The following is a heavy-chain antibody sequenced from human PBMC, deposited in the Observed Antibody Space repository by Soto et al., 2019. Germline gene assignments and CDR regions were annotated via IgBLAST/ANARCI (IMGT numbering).Heavy chain of an antibody. J-gene: IGHJ4*02. Sequence: SETLSLTCTVSGGSISSGDYYWSWIRQPPGKGLEWIGYIYYSGSTYYNPSLKSRVTISVDTSKNQFSLKLSSVTAADTAVYYCARAKEGSWYAGPFDYWGQGTLVTVPQ. CDR3: ARAKEGSWYAGPFDY. CDR2: IYYSGST. V-gene: IGHV4-30-4*01. D-gene: IGHD6-13*01. CDR1: GGSISSGDYY.